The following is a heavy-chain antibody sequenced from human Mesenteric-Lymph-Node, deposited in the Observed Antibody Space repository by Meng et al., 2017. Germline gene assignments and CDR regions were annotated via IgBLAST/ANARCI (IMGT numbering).Heavy chain of an antibody. D-gene: IGHD6-19*01. CDR3: ARERGIAVAGKYYFDY. Sequence: GSLRLSCAVYGGSFSGYYWSWIRQPPGKRLEWIGEINHSGSTNYNPSLKSRVTISVDTSKNQFSLKLSSVTAADTAVYYCARERGIAVAGKYYFDYWGQGTLVTVSS. J-gene: IGHJ4*02. CDR1: GGSFSGYY. CDR2: INHSGST. V-gene: IGHV4-34*01.